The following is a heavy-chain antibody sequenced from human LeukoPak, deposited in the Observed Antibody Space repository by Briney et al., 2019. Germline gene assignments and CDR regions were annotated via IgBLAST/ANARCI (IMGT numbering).Heavy chain of an antibody. CDR2: ISYYGSNK. Sequence: GGSLSLSCAASGFPFSSYGMPWVRQAPGKGRAGVAGISYYGSNKHYAASVKDRFTLSRDNSKNTLYLQMNSLRAEDTAVYYCAKASGNRQWLVPFDYWGQGKLVTVSA. D-gene: IGHD6-19*01. CDR3: AKASGNRQWLVPFDY. CDR1: GFPFSSYG. V-gene: IGHV3-30*18. J-gene: IGHJ4*02.